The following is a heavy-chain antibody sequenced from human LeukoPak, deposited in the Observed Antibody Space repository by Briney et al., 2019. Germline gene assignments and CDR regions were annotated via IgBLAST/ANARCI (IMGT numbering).Heavy chain of an antibody. J-gene: IGHJ4*02. CDR3: TRGTKPSDY. Sequence: EASVKVSCKASGYTFTSYAMNWVRQATGQGLEWMGWMNPNSGNTGYALKFQGRVTMTRDTSISTAYMELSSLTSEDTAVYYCTRGTKPSDYWGQGTLVTVSS. D-gene: IGHD2-8*01. V-gene: IGHV1-8*02. CDR2: MNPNSGNT. CDR1: GYTFTSYA.